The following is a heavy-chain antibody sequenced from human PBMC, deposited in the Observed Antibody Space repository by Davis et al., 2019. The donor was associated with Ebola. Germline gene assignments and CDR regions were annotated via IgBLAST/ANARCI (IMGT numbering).Heavy chain of an antibody. Sequence: LRLSCTVSGGSISSGDYYWSWIRQPPGKGLEWIGYIYHSGSTYYNPSLKSRVTISVDRSKNQFSLKLSSVTAADAAVYYCAREGVYCSSTSCPYWYFDLWGRGTLVTVSS. V-gene: IGHV4-30-2*01. J-gene: IGHJ2*01. CDR1: GGSISSGDYY. CDR2: IYHSGST. CDR3: AREGVYCSSTSCPYWYFDL. D-gene: IGHD2-2*01.